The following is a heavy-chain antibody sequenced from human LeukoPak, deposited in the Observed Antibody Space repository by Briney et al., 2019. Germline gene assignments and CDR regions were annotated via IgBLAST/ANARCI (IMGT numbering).Heavy chain of an antibody. V-gene: IGHV1-69*01. D-gene: IGHD6-6*01. CDR1: GGTFSSYA. CDR3: ARARRYSSSEFDY. Sequence: SVKVSCKASGGTFSSYAISWVRQAPGQGLEWMGGIIPIFGTANYAQKFQGRVTITADESTSTAYMDLSSLRSEDTAVYYCARARRYSSSEFDYWGQGTLVTVSS. J-gene: IGHJ4*02. CDR2: IIPIFGTA.